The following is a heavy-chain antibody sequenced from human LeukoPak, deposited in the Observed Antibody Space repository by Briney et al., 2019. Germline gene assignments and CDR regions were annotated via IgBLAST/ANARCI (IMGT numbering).Heavy chain of an antibody. V-gene: IGHV3-23*01. CDR3: AKDTYYYDSSGYSAFYWFDP. Sequence: GGSLRLSCAASGFIFSTYAMSWVRQAPGKGLEWVSTITDSGGSTYYADCMKGRCTISRDNFNNTLYLQMNSLRAEDTAVYYCAKDTYYYDSSGYSAFYWFDPWGQGTLVTVCS. CDR1: GFIFSTYA. CDR2: ITDSGGST. D-gene: IGHD3-22*01. J-gene: IGHJ5*02.